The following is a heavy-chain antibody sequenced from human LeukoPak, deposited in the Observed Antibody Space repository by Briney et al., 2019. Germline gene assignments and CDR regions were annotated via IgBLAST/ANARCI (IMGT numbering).Heavy chain of an antibody. D-gene: IGHD6-6*01. Sequence: PSETLSLTCAVYGGSFSGYYWSWIRQPPGKGLEWIGEINHSGSTNYNPSLKSRVTISVDTSKNQFSLKLSSVTAADTAVYYCARDLVSRSNYWGQGTPVTVSS. CDR3: ARDLVSRSNY. CDR2: INHSGST. J-gene: IGHJ4*02. V-gene: IGHV4-34*01. CDR1: GGSFSGYY.